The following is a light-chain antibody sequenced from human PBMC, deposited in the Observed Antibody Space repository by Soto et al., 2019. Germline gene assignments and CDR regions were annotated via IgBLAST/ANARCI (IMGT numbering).Light chain of an antibody. CDR1: SSDVGSYNL. CDR2: EVS. Sequence: QSALTQPASVSGSPGQSITISCTGTSSDVGSYNLVSWYQQHPGKAPKVMIYEVSKRPSGVPNRFSGSKSGNTASLTISGLQAVDEADYYCCSYAGSSTYVFGTGT. J-gene: IGLJ1*01. V-gene: IGLV2-23*02. CDR3: CSYAGSSTYV.